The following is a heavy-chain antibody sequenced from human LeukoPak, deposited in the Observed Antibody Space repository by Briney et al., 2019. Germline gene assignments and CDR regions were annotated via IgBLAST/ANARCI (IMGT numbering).Heavy chain of an antibody. CDR3: ARHRAYSSSSPFDY. D-gene: IGHD6-6*01. Sequence: SETLSPTCTVSGGSISSYSWSWFRQPPGKGLEWIGYIYYTGSTNYNPSLKSRVTMFVDMSKNQFSLRLSSVTAADTAVYYCARHRAYSSSSPFDYWGQGTLVTVSS. J-gene: IGHJ4*02. V-gene: IGHV4-59*08. CDR1: GGSISSYS. CDR2: IYYTGST.